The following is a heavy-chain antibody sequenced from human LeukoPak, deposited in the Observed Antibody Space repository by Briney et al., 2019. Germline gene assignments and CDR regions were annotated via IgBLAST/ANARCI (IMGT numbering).Heavy chain of an antibody. V-gene: IGHV3-30*02. CDR1: GFTFSSYS. CDR3: AKDPGRYSGYDTHYYYYYYMDV. Sequence: GGSLRLSCAASGFTFSSYSMNWVRQAPGKGPEWVAFIRYDGSNKYYADSVKGRFTISRDNSKNTLYLQMNSLRAEDTAVYYCAKDPGRYSGYDTHYYYYYYMDVWGKGTTVTVSS. CDR2: IRYDGSNK. D-gene: IGHD5-12*01. J-gene: IGHJ6*03.